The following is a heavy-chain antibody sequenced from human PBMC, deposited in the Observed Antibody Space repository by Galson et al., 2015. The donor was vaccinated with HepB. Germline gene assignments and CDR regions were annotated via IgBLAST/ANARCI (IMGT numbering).Heavy chain of an antibody. V-gene: IGHV4-59*01. CDR1: GGSISNYY. D-gene: IGHD2-15*01. J-gene: IGHJ2*01. Sequence: SETLSLTCTVSGGSISNYYWSWIRQPPGRGLEWIGSIYYRGSTKYNPSLKSRVTISVQTSKNQVSVRLSSVTAADTAVYYCARNIEDDWYFDLWGRGTLVTVSS. CDR2: IYYRGST. CDR3: ARNIEDDWYFDL.